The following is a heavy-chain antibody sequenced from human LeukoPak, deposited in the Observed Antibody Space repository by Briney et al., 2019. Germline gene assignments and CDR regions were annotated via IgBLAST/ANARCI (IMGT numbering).Heavy chain of an antibody. CDR2: INQDGSVI. D-gene: IGHD2-8*02. CDR1: GVYW. CDR3: ATSSGAPGNM. V-gene: IGHV3-7*01. J-gene: IGHJ4*02. Sequence: GGSLRLSCAVPGVYWMSWVRQAPGKGLEWVANINQDGSVIYYVDSVKGRFTISRDNAKNSLYLQMNGLRAEDTGVYYCATSSGAPGNMWGQGTLVTVSS.